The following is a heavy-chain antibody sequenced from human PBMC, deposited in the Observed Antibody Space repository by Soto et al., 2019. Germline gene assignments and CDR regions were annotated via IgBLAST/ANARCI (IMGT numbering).Heavy chain of an antibody. V-gene: IGHV4-31*03. Sequence: PSETLSLTCTVSGGSISSGGYYWSWIRQHPGKGLEWIGYIYYIGSIYYNPSLKSRVTISVDTSKNQFSLKLSSVTAADTAVYYCARGGVDYYDSSGYYFSPYYFDYWGQGTLVNSPQ. CDR1: GGSISSGGYY. J-gene: IGHJ4*02. CDR2: IYYIGSI. D-gene: IGHD3-22*01. CDR3: ARGGVDYYDSSGYYFSPYYFDY.